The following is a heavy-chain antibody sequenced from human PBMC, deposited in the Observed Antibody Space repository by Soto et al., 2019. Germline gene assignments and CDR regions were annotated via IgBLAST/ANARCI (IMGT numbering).Heavy chain of an antibody. Sequence: ASVKVSCKASGYTFTSYAMHWVRQAPGQRLEWMGWINAGNGNTKYSQKFQGRVTITRDTSASTAYMELSSLRSEDTAVCYCAIPSVGYSYGQYWGQGTLVTVSS. V-gene: IGHV1-3*01. D-gene: IGHD5-18*01. CDR3: AIPSVGYSYGQY. CDR2: INAGNGNT. J-gene: IGHJ4*02. CDR1: GYTFTSYA.